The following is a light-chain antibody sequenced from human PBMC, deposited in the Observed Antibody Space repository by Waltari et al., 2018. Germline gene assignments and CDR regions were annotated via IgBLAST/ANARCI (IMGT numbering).Light chain of an antibody. CDR3: CSYTSSTTYV. J-gene: IGLJ1*01. CDR1: SGDVGDYKY. CDR2: DVS. V-gene: IGLV2-14*03. Sequence: QSALTQPASVSGSPGQSITISCTGVSGDVGDYKYVSWYQQHPGKAPQFIISDVSNRPSGVSDRFSASKSGNTVSLTISGLQAEDEADYYCCSYTSSTTYVFGPGTKVTVL.